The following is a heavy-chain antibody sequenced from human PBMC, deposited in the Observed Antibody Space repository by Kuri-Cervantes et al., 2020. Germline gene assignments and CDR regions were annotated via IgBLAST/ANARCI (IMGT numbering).Heavy chain of an antibody. Sequence: ASVKVSCKASGYTFTSYDINWVRQATGQGLEWTGWMNPNSGNTGYAQKFQGRVTMTRNTSISTAYMELSSLRSEDTAVYYCARGNRTPSSRKTYDYYYMDVWGKGTTVTVSS. J-gene: IGHJ6*03. CDR2: MNPNSGNT. V-gene: IGHV1-8*01. CDR3: ARGNRTPSSRKTYDYYYMDV. D-gene: IGHD1-14*01. CDR1: GYTFTSYD.